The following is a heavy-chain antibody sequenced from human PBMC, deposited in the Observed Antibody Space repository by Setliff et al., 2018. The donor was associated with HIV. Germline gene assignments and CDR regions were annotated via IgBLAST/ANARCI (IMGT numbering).Heavy chain of an antibody. CDR1: GGTFSSYS. D-gene: IGHD3-10*01. J-gene: IGHJ1*01. CDR3: ARDQVSMVRAVRLVA. Sequence: SVKVSCKASGGTFSSYSISWVRQAPGQGLEWMGRILPTFGTRDYAQKFQGRVTITADKSTSTAYMELRSLRSEDTAVYYCARDQVSMVRAVRLVAWGQGSLVTVSS. CDR2: ILPTFGTR. V-gene: IGHV1-69*06.